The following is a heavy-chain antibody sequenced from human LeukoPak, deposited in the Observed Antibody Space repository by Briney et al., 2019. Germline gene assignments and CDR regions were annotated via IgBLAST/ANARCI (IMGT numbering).Heavy chain of an antibody. J-gene: IGHJ4*02. V-gene: IGHV3-66*01. CDR1: GFTVSSNY. CDR2: IYSGGST. Sequence: GGSLRLSCAASGFTVSSNYISWVRQAPGKGLEWVSVIYSGGSTYYADSVKGRFTISRDNSKNTLYLQMNSLRAEDTAVYYCARDSGGPLAAAGTRYSYWGQGTLVTVSS. CDR3: ARDSGGPLAAAGTRYSY. D-gene: IGHD6-13*01.